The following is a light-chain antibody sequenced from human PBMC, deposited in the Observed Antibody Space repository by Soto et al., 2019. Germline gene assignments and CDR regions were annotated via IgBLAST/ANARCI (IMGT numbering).Light chain of an antibody. J-gene: IGKJ5*01. Sequence: EIVLTQAPATLSLSPGQRGALSCRASQSVGRHLAWYQQKPGQAPRLLIYGASTRATGIPARFSGSGSGTEFTLTISSLQSEDFAVYYCHQYDNWPKTFGQGTRLEIK. V-gene: IGKV3-15*01. CDR3: HQYDNWPKT. CDR1: QSVGRH. CDR2: GAS.